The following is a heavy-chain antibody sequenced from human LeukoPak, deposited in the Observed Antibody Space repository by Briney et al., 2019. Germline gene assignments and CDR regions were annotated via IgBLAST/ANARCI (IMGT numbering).Heavy chain of an antibody. CDR3: ATVKRGYSGYDYVGWFDP. D-gene: IGHD5-12*01. V-gene: IGHV1-2*02. J-gene: IGHJ5*02. Sequence: GASVKVSCKASGYTFTGYYIHWVRQAPGQGLEWMGWIHPNSGGTNYAQKFQGRVTMTEDTSTDTAYMELSSLRSEDTAVYYCATVKRGYSGYDYVGWFDPWGQGTLVTVSS. CDR1: GYTFTGYY. CDR2: IHPNSGGT.